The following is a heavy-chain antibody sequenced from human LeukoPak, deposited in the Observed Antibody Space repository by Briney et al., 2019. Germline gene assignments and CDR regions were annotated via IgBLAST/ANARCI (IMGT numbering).Heavy chain of an antibody. CDR3: ASFVIYGDYGFDY. V-gene: IGHV4-59*01. J-gene: IGHJ4*02. D-gene: IGHD4-17*01. CDR2: IYYGGST. Sequence: SETLSLTCTVSGGSISSYYWSWIRQPPGKGLEWIGYIYYGGSTNYNPSLKSRVTISVDTSKNQFSLKLSSVTAADTAVYYCASFVIYGDYGFDYWGQGTLVTVSS. CDR1: GGSISSYY.